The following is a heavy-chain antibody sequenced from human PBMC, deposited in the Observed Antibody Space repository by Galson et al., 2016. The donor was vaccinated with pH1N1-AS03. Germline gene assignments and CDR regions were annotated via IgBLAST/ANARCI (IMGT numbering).Heavy chain of an antibody. J-gene: IGHJ2*01. D-gene: IGHD1-26*01. CDR1: GFTFSSYG. V-gene: IGHV3-30*02. CDR2: IRYDGSHK. Sequence: SLRLSCAASGFTFSSYGMHWVRQAPGKGLEWVAVIRYDGSHKYYADSVKGRFTISRDNSDNTVFLQVNNLKPDDAAVYYRAKEGPVGASPKWYLDLWGRGTLVTVSP. CDR3: AKEGPVGASPKWYLDL.